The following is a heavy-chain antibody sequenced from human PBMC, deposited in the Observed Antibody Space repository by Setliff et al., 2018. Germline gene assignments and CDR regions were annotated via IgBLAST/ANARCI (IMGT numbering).Heavy chain of an antibody. CDR3: ARCGGDHCCPLYYYYYMDV. V-gene: IGHV3-30*02. CDR2: IRHDGTNE. CDR1: GFTSNMYG. D-gene: IGHD2-21*02. Sequence: PGGSLRLSCAASGFTSNMYGVHWVRQAPGKGLEWVAYIRHDGTNENYADSVKGRFTVSRDNSRNTLFLQMNNLRADDTAVYYCARCGGDHCCPLYYYYYMDVWGKGTTVTVSS. J-gene: IGHJ6*03.